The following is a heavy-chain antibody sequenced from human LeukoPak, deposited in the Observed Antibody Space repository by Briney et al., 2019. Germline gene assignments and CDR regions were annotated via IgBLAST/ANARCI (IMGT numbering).Heavy chain of an antibody. V-gene: IGHV3-30*02. CDR2: IRYDGSNE. CDR1: GFTFSSYG. CDR3: AKIWFGELSTDY. D-gene: IGHD3-10*01. Sequence: GGSLRLSCAASGFTFSSYGMHWVRQAPGKGLEWVAFIRYDGSNEYYADSVKSRFTISRDNSKNTLYLQMNSLRAEDTAVYYCAKIWFGELSTDYWGQGTLVTVSS. J-gene: IGHJ4*02.